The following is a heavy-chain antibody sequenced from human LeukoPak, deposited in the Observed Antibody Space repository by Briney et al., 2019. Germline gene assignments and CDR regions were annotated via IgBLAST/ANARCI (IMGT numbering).Heavy chain of an antibody. CDR2: ISGSGGST. V-gene: IGHV3-23*01. CDR1: GFTYSSYA. CDR3: AKNTFPYYYDSSGYFDY. Sequence: GGSLRLSCAASGFTYSSYAMSWVRHAPGKGLEWVSAISGSGGSTYYADSVKGRFTISRDNSKNTLYLQMNSLRAEDTAVYYCAKNTFPYYYDSSGYFDYWGQGTLVTVSS. D-gene: IGHD3-22*01. J-gene: IGHJ4*02.